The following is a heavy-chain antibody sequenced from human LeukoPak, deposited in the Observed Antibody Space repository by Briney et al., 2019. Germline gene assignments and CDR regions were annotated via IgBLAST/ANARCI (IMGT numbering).Heavy chain of an antibody. Sequence: RGSLRLSCEASGFMFRSYGMHWVRQAPGKGLECVAIVRYDGDEKYYADSVRGRFTISRDNSRNTVYLQMDSLRSDDTGIYYCARSDDHDAFDIWGQGTVVTVSS. J-gene: IGHJ3*02. CDR1: GFMFRSYG. V-gene: IGHV3-30*02. CDR2: VRYDGDEK. CDR3: ARSDDHDAFDI.